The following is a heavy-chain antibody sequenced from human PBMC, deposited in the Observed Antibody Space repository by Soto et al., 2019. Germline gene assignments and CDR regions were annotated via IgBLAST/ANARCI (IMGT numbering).Heavy chain of an antibody. CDR2: ISGSGGST. D-gene: IGHD2-15*01. CDR3: AKDDCSGGSCYPYNWFDP. Sequence: VQLLESGGHLVQPGGSLRLSCAASGFTLSSYAMSWVRQAPGKGLEWVSAISGSGGSTYYADSVKGRFTISRDNAKNTLYLQMNSLRAEDTAIYYCAKDDCSGGSCYPYNWFDPWGQGTLVTVSS. V-gene: IGHV3-23*01. CDR1: GFTLSSYA. J-gene: IGHJ5*02.